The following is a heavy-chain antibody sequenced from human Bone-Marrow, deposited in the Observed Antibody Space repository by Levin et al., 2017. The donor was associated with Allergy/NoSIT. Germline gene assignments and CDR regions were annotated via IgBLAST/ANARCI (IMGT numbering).Heavy chain of an antibody. CDR2: IYSSGST. Sequence: PSETLSLTCTVSGGPIRNFYWTWIRQPPGKGLEWIGYIYSSGSTNYNPSLESRVSMSVDMSKNHFSLELRSVTAADTAIYYCARDSRYTSAFDLWGQGTMVTVSS. CDR1: GGPIRNFY. D-gene: IGHD2-2*02. V-gene: IGHV4-59*01. CDR3: ARDSRYTSAFDL. J-gene: IGHJ3*01.